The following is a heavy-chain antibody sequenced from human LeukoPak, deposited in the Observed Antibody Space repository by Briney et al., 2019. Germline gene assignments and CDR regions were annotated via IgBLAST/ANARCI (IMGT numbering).Heavy chain of an antibody. CDR2: MNPNSGNT. Sequence: ASVKVSCKASGYTFTSYDINWVRQATGQGLEWMGRMNPNSGNTGYVQKFQGRVTITRNTSISTAYMELSSLRSEDTAVYYCARIDGGGTGIQGFDPWGQGTLVTVSS. CDR3: ARIDGGGTGIQGFDP. CDR1: GYTFTSYD. V-gene: IGHV1-8*03. D-gene: IGHD3-16*01. J-gene: IGHJ5*02.